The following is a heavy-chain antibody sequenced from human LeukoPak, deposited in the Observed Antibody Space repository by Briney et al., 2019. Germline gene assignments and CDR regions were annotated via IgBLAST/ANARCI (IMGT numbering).Heavy chain of an antibody. D-gene: IGHD2-2*01. J-gene: IGHJ4*02. CDR3: ARDGSWSSISYSDY. CDR2: INPNSGDT. CDR1: GYTFTGYY. Sequence: ASVKVSCKASGYTFTGYYIHWVRQAPGQGLEWMGWINPNSGDTKYEQRFQGRVTMTRDTSISTAYMELTRLRSDDAAVCFCARDGSWSSISYSDYWGQGTLVTVSS. V-gene: IGHV1-2*02.